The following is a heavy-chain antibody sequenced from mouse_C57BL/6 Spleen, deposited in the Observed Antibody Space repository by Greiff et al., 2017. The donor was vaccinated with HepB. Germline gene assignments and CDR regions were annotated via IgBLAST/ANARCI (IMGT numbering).Heavy chain of an antibody. Sequence: VQLVESGPELVKPGASVKISCKASGYAFSSSWMNWVKQRPGKGLEWIGRIYPGDGDTNYNGKFKGKATLTADKSSSTAYMQLSSLTSEDSAVYFCARTYYGSSYRFDYWGQGTTLTVSS. D-gene: IGHD1-1*01. V-gene: IGHV1-82*01. CDR1: GYAFSSSW. CDR2: IYPGDGDT. CDR3: ARTYYGSSYRFDY. J-gene: IGHJ2*01.